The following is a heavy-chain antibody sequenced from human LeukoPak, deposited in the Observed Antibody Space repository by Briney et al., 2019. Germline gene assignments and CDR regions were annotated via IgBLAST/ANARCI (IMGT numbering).Heavy chain of an antibody. Sequence: SETLSLTCTVSGGSISSNYWSWVRQPAGKGLEWIGRIHSSGTSTYNPSLKNRLIMSVDASESQVSLKLTSVTAADTAVYYCARERSGYSYGIDYWGQGTLVTVSS. D-gene: IGHD5-18*01. CDR3: ARERSGYSYGIDY. V-gene: IGHV4-4*07. CDR1: GGSISSNY. CDR2: IHSSGTS. J-gene: IGHJ4*02.